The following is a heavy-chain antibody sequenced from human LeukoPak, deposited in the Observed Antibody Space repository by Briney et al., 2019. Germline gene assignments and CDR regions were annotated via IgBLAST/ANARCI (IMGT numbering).Heavy chain of an antibody. D-gene: IGHD2-2*01. CDR1: GFTVSSNY. CDR3: ARVGVGMYHFDH. V-gene: IGHV3-21*01. Sequence: PGGSLRLSCAASGFTVSSNYMNWVRQAPGKGLEWVSSISSSSSYIYYADSVKGRFTISRDNAKNSLYLQMNSLRAEDTAVYYCARVGVGMYHFDHWGQGTLVTVSS. J-gene: IGHJ4*02. CDR2: ISSSSSYI.